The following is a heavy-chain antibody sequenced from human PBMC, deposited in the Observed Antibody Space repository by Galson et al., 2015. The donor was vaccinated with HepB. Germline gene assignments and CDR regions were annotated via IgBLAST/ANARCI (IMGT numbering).Heavy chain of an antibody. J-gene: IGHJ4*02. CDR3: AKDPSTLVSGYYIPPHY. D-gene: IGHD3-3*01. Sequence: SLRLSCAASGFTFSSYGMHWVRQAPGKGLEWVAFIRYDGSNKYYADSVKGRFAISRDNSKNTLYLQMNSLRAEDTAEYYCAKDPSTLVSGYYIPPHYWGQGTLVTVSS. CDR2: IRYDGSNK. CDR1: GFTFSSYG. V-gene: IGHV3-30*02.